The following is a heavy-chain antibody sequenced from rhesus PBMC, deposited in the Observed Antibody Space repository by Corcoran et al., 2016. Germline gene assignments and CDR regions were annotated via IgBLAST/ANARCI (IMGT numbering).Heavy chain of an antibody. V-gene: IGHV4S11*01. D-gene: IGHD1-38*01. CDR1: GGSISSNY. CDR3: AVQTTWIDY. CDR2: IYGSGSST. J-gene: IGHJ4*01. Sequence: QVQLQESGPGLVKPLETLSLTCAASGGSISSNYWIWIPQPPGKGLEWIGYIYGSGSSTNYNPSLKSRVTLSVDTSKNQFSLKLSSVTAADTAVYYCAVQTTWIDYWGQGVLVTVSS.